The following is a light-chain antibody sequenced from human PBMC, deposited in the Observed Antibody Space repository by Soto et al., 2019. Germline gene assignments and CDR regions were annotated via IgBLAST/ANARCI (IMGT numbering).Light chain of an antibody. CDR1: SSDVGGYDY. V-gene: IGLV2-8*01. CDR3: SSYAGSNNLL. Sequence: QSALTQPPSASGSPGQSVTISCTGTSSDVGGYDYVSWYKQQPGKAPKLMIFEVTKRPSGVPDRFSGSKSGNTASLTVSGLQAEDEADYYCSSYAGSNNLLFGGGTKLTVL. J-gene: IGLJ2*01. CDR2: EVT.